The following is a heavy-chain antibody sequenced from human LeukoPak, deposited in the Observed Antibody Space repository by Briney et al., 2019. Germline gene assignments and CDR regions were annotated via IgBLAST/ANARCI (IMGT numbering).Heavy chain of an antibody. J-gene: IGHJ4*02. D-gene: IGHD6-13*01. CDR2: MSIDGNTK. Sequence: GGSLRLSCAASGFIFTNYPIHWVRQTPDKGLECVAIMSIDGNTKYYADSVKGRFTISRDNAKNTLYLQMNSLRAEDTAVYYCARDTAAAESDYWGQGTLVTVSS. CDR1: GFIFTNYP. CDR3: ARDTAAAESDY. V-gene: IGHV3-30*07.